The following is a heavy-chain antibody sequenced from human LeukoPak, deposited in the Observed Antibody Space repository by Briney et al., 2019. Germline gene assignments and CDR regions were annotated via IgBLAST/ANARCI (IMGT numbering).Heavy chain of an antibody. V-gene: IGHV5-51*01. J-gene: IGHJ4*02. Sequence: GESLKISCQGSGYSFTSYWIGWVRQMPGKGLEWMGIIYPGDSDTRYSPSFQGQVTISADKSISTAYLQWSSLKASDTAMYYCARHPLAYCGGDCYFGFDYWGQGTLVTVSS. D-gene: IGHD2-21*02. CDR2: IYPGDSDT. CDR1: GYSFTSYW. CDR3: ARHPLAYCGGDCYFGFDY.